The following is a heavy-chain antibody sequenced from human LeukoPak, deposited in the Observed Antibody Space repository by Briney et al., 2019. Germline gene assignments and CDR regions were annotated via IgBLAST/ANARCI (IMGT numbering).Heavy chain of an antibody. J-gene: IGHJ4*02. V-gene: IGHV4-39*01. CDR3: ARADYTSTWYAY. Sequence: SETLSLTCTVSGXSISSDYYFWGWIRQSPGQGLQWIGSIFYSGSTYYNPSLKSRVTVSVDTSKNQFSLRLSSVTAADTAVYYCARADYTSTWYAYWGQGILVTVSS. D-gene: IGHD6-13*01. CDR1: GXSISSDYYF. CDR2: IFYSGST.